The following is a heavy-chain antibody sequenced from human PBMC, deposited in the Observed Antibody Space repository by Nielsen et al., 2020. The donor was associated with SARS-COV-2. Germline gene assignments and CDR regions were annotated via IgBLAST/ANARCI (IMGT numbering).Heavy chain of an antibody. CDR3: ARGEKYWFDP. V-gene: IGHV4-31*03. CDR1: GGSISSGGYY. CDR2: IYYSGST. D-gene: IGHD1-26*01. J-gene: IGHJ5*02. Sequence: SETLSLTCTVSGGSISSGGYYWSWIRQQPGKGLEWIGYIYYSGSTYYNPSLKSRVTISVDTSKNQFSLKLSSVTAADTAVYYCARGEKYWFDPWGQGTLVTVSS.